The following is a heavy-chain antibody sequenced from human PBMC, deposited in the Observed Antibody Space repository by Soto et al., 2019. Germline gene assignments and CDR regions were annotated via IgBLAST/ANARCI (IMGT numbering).Heavy chain of an antibody. CDR2: IYYSGST. CDR3: ASREITGTTSGLNWFDP. CDR1: GGSISSSSYY. J-gene: IGHJ5*02. Sequence: SETLSLTCTVSGGSISSSSYYWGWIRQPPGKGLEWIGSIYYSGSTYYNPSLTSRVTISVDTSKNQFSLKLSSVTAADTAVYYCASREITGTTSGLNWFDPWGQGTLVTVSS. D-gene: IGHD1-20*01. V-gene: IGHV4-39*01.